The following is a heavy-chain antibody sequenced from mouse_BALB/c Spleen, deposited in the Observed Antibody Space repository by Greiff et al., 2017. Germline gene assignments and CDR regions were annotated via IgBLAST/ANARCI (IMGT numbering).Heavy chain of an antibody. V-gene: IGHV1-26*01. D-gene: IGHD2-3*01. CDR1: GYSFTGYY. J-gene: IGHJ4*01. CDR2: INPYNGAT. Sequence: EVQLQQSGPELVKPGASVKISCKASGYSFTGYYMHWVKQSHVKSLEWIGRINPYNGATSYNQNFKDKASLTVDKSSSTAYMELHSLTSEDSAVYYCARDGQRGAMDYWGQGTSVTVSS. CDR3: ARDGQRGAMDY.